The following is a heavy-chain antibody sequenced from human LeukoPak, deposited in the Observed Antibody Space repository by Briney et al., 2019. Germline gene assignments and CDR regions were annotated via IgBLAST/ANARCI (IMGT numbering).Heavy chain of an antibody. CDR2: MNPNSGNT. CDR1: GYTFTSYD. J-gene: IGHJ4*02. D-gene: IGHD3-10*01. CDR3: ARVGSQRITMVRGVPDPYYFDY. V-gene: IGHV1-8*01. Sequence: SVKVSCKASGYTFTSYDINWVRQATGQGLEWMGWMNPNSGNTGYAQKFQGRVTMTRNTSISTAYMELSSLRSEDTAVYYCARVGSQRITMVRGVPDPYYFDYWGQGTLVTVSS.